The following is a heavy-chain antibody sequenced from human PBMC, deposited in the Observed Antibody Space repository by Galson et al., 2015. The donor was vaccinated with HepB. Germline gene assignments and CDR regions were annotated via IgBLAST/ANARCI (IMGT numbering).Heavy chain of an antibody. CDR3: ARSEFTMVRGVITYYFDY. J-gene: IGHJ4*02. V-gene: IGHV3-7*03. D-gene: IGHD3-10*01. CDR1: GFTFSSYW. CDR2: IKQDGSEK. Sequence: SLRLSCAASGFTFSSYWMSWVRQAPGKGLEWVANIKQDGSEKYYVDSVKGRFTISRDSAKNSLYLQMNSLRAEDTAVYYCARSEFTMVRGVITYYFDYWGQGTLVTVSS.